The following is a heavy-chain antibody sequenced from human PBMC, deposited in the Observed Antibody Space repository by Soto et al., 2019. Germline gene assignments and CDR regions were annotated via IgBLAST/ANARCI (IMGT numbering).Heavy chain of an antibody. Sequence: ASVKVSCKASGGTFSSYAISWVRQAPGQGLEWMGGIIPIFGTANYAQKFQGRVTITADASTSTAYMELSSLRSDDTAVYYCARSPNWNYGLYYYYGMDVWGQGTTVTVSS. CDR1: GGTFSSYA. D-gene: IGHD1-7*01. J-gene: IGHJ6*02. V-gene: IGHV1-69*13. CDR3: ARSPNWNYGLYYYYGMDV. CDR2: IIPIFGTA.